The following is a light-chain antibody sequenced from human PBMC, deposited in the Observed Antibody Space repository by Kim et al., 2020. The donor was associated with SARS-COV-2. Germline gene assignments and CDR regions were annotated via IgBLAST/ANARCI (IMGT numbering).Light chain of an antibody. V-gene: IGKV3-11*01. Sequence: SSPGERATLSCRASQSVSSYLAWYQQRPGQAPRLLIYDASKRATGIPARFSGSGSGTDFFLTINSLEPEDFAVYYCQQRSDWPLTFGGGTKVDIK. J-gene: IGKJ4*01. CDR3: QQRSDWPLT. CDR2: DAS. CDR1: QSVSSY.